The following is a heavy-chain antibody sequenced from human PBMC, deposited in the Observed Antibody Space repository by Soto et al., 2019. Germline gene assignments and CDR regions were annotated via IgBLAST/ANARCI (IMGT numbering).Heavy chain of an antibody. D-gene: IGHD3-3*01. CDR2: INPSGGST. CDR1: GYTFTSYY. Sequence: ASVKVSFKASGYTFTSYYMHWVRQAPGQGLEWMGIINPSGGSTSYAQKFQGRVTMTRDTSTSTVYMELSSLRSEDTAVYYCARGGDNVLRFLEWSLASYYYYGMDVWGQGTTVTVSS. CDR3: ARGGDNVLRFLEWSLASYYYYGMDV. J-gene: IGHJ6*02. V-gene: IGHV1-46*01.